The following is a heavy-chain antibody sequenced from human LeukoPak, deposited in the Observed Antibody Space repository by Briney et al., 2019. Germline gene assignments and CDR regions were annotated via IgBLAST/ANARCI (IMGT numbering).Heavy chain of an antibody. CDR2: ISGSGGST. CDR3: AKETYSSGWYPYFDY. Sequence: GSLRLSCVASGFTFSSYAMSWVRQAPGKGLEWVSGISGSGGSTYYADSVKGRFTISRDNSKDTLFLQMNSLRAEDTAVYYCAKETYSSGWYPYFDYWGQGTLVTVSS. J-gene: IGHJ4*02. CDR1: GFTFSSYA. V-gene: IGHV3-23*01. D-gene: IGHD6-19*01.